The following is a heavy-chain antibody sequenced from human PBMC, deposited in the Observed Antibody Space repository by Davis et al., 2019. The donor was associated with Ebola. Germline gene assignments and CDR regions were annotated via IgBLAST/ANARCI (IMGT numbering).Heavy chain of an antibody. V-gene: IGHV3-7*01. CDR1: EFTFSAHW. CDR2: INKDGSQI. CDR3: GAGSGWIFCS. J-gene: IGHJ5*02. Sequence: PGGSLRLSCAASEFTFSAHWMGWLRQAPGKGLEWVADINKDGSQINYVDSVRGRFTISRYNAKNSLYLQMNSLRPEDTAVYYCGAGSGWIFCSWGQGTLVTVSS. D-gene: IGHD6-25*01.